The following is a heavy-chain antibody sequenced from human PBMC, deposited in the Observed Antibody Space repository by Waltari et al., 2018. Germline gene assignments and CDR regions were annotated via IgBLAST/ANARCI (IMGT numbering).Heavy chain of an antibody. J-gene: IGHJ4*02. Sequence: EVPLVESGGGLVQPGGSLRLSCAASGFTFSGYWMHWVRQAPGKGLVWVSRINGDGRNTNYADSVKGRFTISRDNAKNTLYLQMNSLRAEDTAVYYCVRGGGTYGDWYYWGLGTLVTVSS. CDR2: INGDGRNT. V-gene: IGHV3-74*01. CDR3: VRGGGTYGDWYY. D-gene: IGHD4-17*01. CDR1: GFTFSGYW.